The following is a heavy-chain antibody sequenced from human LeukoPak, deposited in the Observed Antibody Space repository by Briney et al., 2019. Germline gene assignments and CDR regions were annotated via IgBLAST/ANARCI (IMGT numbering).Heavy chain of an antibody. Sequence: GRSLRLSCAASGFTFSSYAMHWVRQAPGKGLEWVAVISYDGSNKYYADSVKGRFTISRDNSKNTLYLQMNSLRAEDTAVYYCARVRTTVTTNWFDPWGQGTLVTVSS. CDR3: ARVRTTVTTNWFDP. CDR2: ISYDGSNK. V-gene: IGHV3-30-3*01. J-gene: IGHJ5*02. CDR1: GFTFSSYA. D-gene: IGHD4-11*01.